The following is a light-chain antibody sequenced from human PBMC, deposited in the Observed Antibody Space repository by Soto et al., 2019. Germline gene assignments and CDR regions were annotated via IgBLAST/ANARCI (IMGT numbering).Light chain of an antibody. Sequence: IQMTQSPSYLSASVGDRVTITCRASQSISSYLNWYQQKPGKAHKLLIYAASSLQSGVPSRFSGSGSGTDFTLTFGSLQPEDGATYYCQQSYSTPLTFGGGTKVDIK. J-gene: IGKJ4*01. CDR2: AAS. CDR3: QQSYSTPLT. CDR1: QSISSY. V-gene: IGKV1-39*01.